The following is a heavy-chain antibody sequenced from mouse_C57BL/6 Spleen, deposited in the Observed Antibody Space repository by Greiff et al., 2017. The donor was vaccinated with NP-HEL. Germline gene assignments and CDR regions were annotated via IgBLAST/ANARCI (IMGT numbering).Heavy chain of an antibody. CDR1: GYAFSSSW. J-gene: IGHJ1*03. V-gene: IGHV1-82*01. CDR3: AREERYFDV. CDR2: IYPGDGDT. Sequence: QVQLQQSGPELVKPGASVKISCKASGYAFSSSWMNWVKQRPGKGLEWIGRIYPGDGDTNYNGKFKGKATLTADKSSSTAYMQLSSLTSEDSAVYFCAREERYFDVWGTGTTVTVSS.